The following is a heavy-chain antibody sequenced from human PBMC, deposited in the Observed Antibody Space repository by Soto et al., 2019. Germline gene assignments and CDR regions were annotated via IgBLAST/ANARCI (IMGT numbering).Heavy chain of an antibody. CDR2: INPSGGST. Sequence: ASVKVSCKASGYTFTSYDIHWVRQAPGQGLEWMGIINPSGGSTSYAQKFQGRVTMTRDTSTSTVYMELSSLRSEDTAVYYCARLVRGVIITGWFDPWGQGTLVTFSS. D-gene: IGHD3-10*01. CDR1: GYTFTSYD. CDR3: ARLVRGVIITGWFDP. V-gene: IGHV1-46*01. J-gene: IGHJ5*02.